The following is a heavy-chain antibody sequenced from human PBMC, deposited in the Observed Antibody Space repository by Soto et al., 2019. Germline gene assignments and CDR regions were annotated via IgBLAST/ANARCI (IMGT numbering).Heavy chain of an antibody. CDR1: GYGLTYNY. CDR3: AIERAYCGGDSFLDF. Sequence: AXVKVSCKASGYGLTYNYVHWVRQAPGQGLEWMGIINPSGGSTRYAEKFQGRVTMTGDTSTSTVYMELISLRSEDTAVYYCAIERAYCGGDSFLDFWCQGTMGTGSS. J-gene: IGHJ3*01. V-gene: IGHV1-46*01. D-gene: IGHD2-21*01. CDR2: INPSGGST.